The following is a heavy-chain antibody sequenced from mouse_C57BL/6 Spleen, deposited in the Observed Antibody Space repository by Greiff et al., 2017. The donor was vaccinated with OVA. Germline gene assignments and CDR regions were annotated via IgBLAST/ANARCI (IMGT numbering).Heavy chain of an antibody. Sequence: VQLQQSGAELVRPGASVTLSCKASGYTFTDYEMHWVKQTPVHGLEWIGAIEPETGGTAYNQKFKGKAILTSDKSSSTAYMELRSLTSEDSAVYYCTSSSSGNYFDYWGQGTTLTVSS. CDR3: TSSSSGNYFDY. J-gene: IGHJ2*01. D-gene: IGHD3-2*02. CDR1: GYTFTDYE. V-gene: IGHV1-15*01. CDR2: IEPETGGT.